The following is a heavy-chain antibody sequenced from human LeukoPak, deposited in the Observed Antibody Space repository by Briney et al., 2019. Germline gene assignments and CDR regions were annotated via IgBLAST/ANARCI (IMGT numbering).Heavy chain of an antibody. J-gene: IGHJ4*02. Sequence: ASVKVSCKVSGYTLTELSMHWVRQAPGKGLEWMGGFDPEDGETIYAQKFQGRVTMTEDTSTDTAYMELSSLRSEDTAVYYCATMVTKRYYDFWSGYLWGQGTLVTVSS. V-gene: IGHV1-24*01. CDR3: ATMVTKRYYDFWSGYL. CDR1: GYTLTELS. D-gene: IGHD3-3*01. CDR2: FDPEDGET.